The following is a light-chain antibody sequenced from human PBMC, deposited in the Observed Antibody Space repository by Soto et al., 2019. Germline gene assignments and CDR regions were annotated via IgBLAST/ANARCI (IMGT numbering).Light chain of an antibody. V-gene: IGKV1-5*03. CDR3: QQHNTYPWT. CDR1: QSISSW. J-gene: IGKJ1*01. Sequence: DIQMTQSPSTLAASVGDRVTITCRASQSISSWLAWYQQKPGKAPNLLIYKASSLESGVPSRFSGSGAGTEFTLTITRLQPDDFAIYYCQQHNTYPWTFGQGTKVEVK. CDR2: KAS.